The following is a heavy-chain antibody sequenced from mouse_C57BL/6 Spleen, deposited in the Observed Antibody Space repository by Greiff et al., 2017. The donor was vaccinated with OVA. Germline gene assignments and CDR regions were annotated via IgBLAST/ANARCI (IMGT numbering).Heavy chain of an antibody. J-gene: IGHJ2*01. Sequence: EVKLMESGGGLVKPGGSLKLSCAASGFTFSDYGMHWVRQAPEKGLEWVAYISSGSSTIYYADTVKGRFTISRDNAKNTLFLQMTSLRSEDTAMYYCARPDYSNYYFDYWGQGTTLTVSS. CDR3: ARPDYSNYYFDY. CDR2: ISSGSSTI. V-gene: IGHV5-17*01. D-gene: IGHD2-5*01. CDR1: GFTFSDYG.